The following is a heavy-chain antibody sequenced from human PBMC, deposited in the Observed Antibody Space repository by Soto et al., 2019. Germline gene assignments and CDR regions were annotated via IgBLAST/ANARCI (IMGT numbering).Heavy chain of an antibody. D-gene: IGHD6-19*01. Sequence: EVQLLEAGGGLVQPGGSVRLSCAASGFTFSSYAMSWVRQAPGNGLELVSAISGNGADTSYADSERGWFTISRDKSTAVLYLQMDGFGFVASTVYYCGKESRGGGWFVCGYWCHGILVTVSS. V-gene: IGHV3-23*01. CDR2: ISGNGADT. CDR3: GKESRGGGWFVCGY. J-gene: IGHJ4*01. CDR1: GFTFSSYA.